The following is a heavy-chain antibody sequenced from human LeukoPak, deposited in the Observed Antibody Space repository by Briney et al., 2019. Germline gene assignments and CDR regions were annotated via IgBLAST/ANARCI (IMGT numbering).Heavy chain of an antibody. CDR2: ISAYNGNT. D-gene: IGHD3-9*01. J-gene: IGHJ5*02. V-gene: IGHV1-18*01. Sequence: GASAKVSCKASGYTFTSYGISWVRQAPGQGLEWMGWISAYNGNTNYAQKLQGRVTMTTDTSTSTAYMELRSLRSDDTAVYYCARMRDEGYYDILTGYHGYNWFDPRGQGTLVTVSS. CDR3: ARMRDEGYYDILTGYHGYNWFDP. CDR1: GYTFTSYG.